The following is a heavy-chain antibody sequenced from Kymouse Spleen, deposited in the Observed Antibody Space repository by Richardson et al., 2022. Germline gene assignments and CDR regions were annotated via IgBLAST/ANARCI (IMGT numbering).Heavy chain of an antibody. CDR2: IYYSGST. J-gene: IGHJ6*02. D-gene: IGHD6-13*01. Sequence: QLQLQESGPGLVKPSETLSLTCTVSGGSISSSSYYWGWIRQPPGKGLEWIGSIYYSGSTYYNPSLKSRVTISVDTSKNQFSLKLSSVTAADTAVYYCARQQEDSSSWFYYYYYGMDVWGQGTTVTVSS. CDR3: ARQQEDSSSWFYYYYYGMDV. V-gene: IGHV4-39*01. CDR1: GGSISSSSYY.